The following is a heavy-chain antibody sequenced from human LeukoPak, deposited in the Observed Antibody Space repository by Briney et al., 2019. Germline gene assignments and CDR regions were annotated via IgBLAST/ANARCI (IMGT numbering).Heavy chain of an antibody. J-gene: IGHJ4*02. Sequence: GGSLRLSCAASGFTFSSYAMSWVRQAPGKGLEWVSAISGSGGSTYYADSVKGRFTISRDNAKNSLHLQMSSLRAEDTAVYYCARDVSFDYWGQGTLVTVSS. CDR2: ISGSGGST. CDR3: ARDVSFDY. CDR1: GFTFSSYA. V-gene: IGHV3-23*01. D-gene: IGHD5/OR15-5a*01.